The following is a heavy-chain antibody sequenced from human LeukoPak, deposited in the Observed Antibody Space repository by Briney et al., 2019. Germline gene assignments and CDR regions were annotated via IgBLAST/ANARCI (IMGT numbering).Heavy chain of an antibody. CDR1: GGSISSGGYY. Sequence: PSETLPLTCTVSGGSISSGGYYWSWIRQHPGKGLEWIGYIYYSGSTYYNPSLKSRVTISVDTSKNQFSLKLSSVTAADTAVYYCAGGPGGDYFDYWGQGTLVTVSS. CDR2: IYYSGST. D-gene: IGHD2-21*01. CDR3: AGGPGGDYFDY. V-gene: IGHV4-31*03. J-gene: IGHJ4*02.